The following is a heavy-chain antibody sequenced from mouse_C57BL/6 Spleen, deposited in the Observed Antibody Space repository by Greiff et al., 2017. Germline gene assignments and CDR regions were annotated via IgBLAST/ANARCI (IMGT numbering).Heavy chain of an antibody. D-gene: IGHD2-4*01. CDR1: GFSLTSYG. Sequence: VMLVESGPGLVQPSQSLSITCTVSGFSLTSYGVHWVRQSPGTGLEWLGVRWRGGSTDYNEAFISRLSISKDNSKSQVFFKMNSLQAYDTAIYYCARKEDYYDAMDYWGQGTSVTVSS. J-gene: IGHJ4*01. CDR2: RWRGGST. CDR3: ARKEDYYDAMDY. V-gene: IGHV2-2*01.